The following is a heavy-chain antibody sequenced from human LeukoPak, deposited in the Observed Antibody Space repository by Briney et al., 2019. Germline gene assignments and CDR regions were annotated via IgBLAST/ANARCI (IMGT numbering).Heavy chain of an antibody. CDR2: INHSGST. CDR1: GGSFSGYY. Sequence: SETLSLTCAVYGGSFSGYYWSWIRQPPGKGLEWIGEINHSGSTNYNPSLKSRVTISVDTSKNQFSLKLSSVTAADTAVYYCARTTEGYCRGRSCYSYYYYMDVWGKGTTVTVSS. V-gene: IGHV4-34*01. D-gene: IGHD2-15*01. J-gene: IGHJ6*03. CDR3: ARTTEGYCRGRSCYSYYYYMDV.